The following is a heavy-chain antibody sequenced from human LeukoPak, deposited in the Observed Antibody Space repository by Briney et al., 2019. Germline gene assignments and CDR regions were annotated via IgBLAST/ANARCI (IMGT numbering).Heavy chain of an antibody. CDR2: INHSGST. CDR3: RQQLGYHDAFDI. J-gene: IGHJ3*02. Sequence: SETLSLTCAVYGGSFSGYYWSWIRQPPGKGLEWIGEINHSGSTNYNPSLKSRVTISVDTSKNQFSLKLSSVTAADTAVYYCRQQLGYHDAFDIWGQGTMVTVSS. D-gene: IGHD6-13*01. V-gene: IGHV4-34*01. CDR1: GGSFSGYY.